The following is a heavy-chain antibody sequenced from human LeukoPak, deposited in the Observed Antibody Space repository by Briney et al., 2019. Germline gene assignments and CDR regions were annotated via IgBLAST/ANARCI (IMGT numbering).Heavy chain of an antibody. D-gene: IGHD4-17*01. J-gene: IGHJ5*02. CDR2: INHSGNT. V-gene: IGHV4-34*01. CDR3: ARGLTTVTTFNWFDP. Sequence: SESLSLTCAVYGGSFSGYYWSWIRQPPGKGLEWIGEINHSGNTNYNPSLKSRVTISVDTSKNQFSLKLSSVTAADTAVYYCARGLTTVTTFNWFDPWGQGTLVTVSS. CDR1: GGSFSGYY.